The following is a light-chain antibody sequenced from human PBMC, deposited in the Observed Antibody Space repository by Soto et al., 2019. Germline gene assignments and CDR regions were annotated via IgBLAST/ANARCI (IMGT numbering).Light chain of an antibody. CDR1: RSISSW. Sequence: DIQMTQSPSTLSASVGGTVTITCRASRSISSWLAWYQQKPGKAPNLLIYEASTLESGVPSRFSGSGSGTDFTLTISSLQAEDFATYYCQQLSTYPSTFGGGTKVDIK. CDR3: QQLSTYPST. CDR2: EAS. V-gene: IGKV1-5*03. J-gene: IGKJ4*01.